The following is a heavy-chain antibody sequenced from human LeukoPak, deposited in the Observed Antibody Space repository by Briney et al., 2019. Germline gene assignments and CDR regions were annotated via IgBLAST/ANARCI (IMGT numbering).Heavy chain of an antibody. Sequence: PGRSLRLSCAASGFTFSSYGMHWVRQAPGKGLEWVAVIWYDGSNKYYADSVKGRFTISRDNSKHTLYLQMNSLKAEDTAVYYCARSPPYVLYSNYLFDYWGQGTLVTVSS. J-gene: IGHJ4*02. V-gene: IGHV3-33*01. CDR2: IWYDGSNK. CDR3: ARSPPYVLYSNYLFDY. D-gene: IGHD4-11*01. CDR1: GFTFSSYG.